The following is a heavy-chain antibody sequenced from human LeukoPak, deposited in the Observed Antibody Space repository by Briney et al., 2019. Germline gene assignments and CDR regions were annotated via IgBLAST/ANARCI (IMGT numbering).Heavy chain of an antibody. Sequence: SETLSLTCAVYGGSFSGYYWSWIRQPPGKGLEWIGEINHSGSTNYSPSLKSRVTISVDTSKNQFSLKLSSVTAADTAVYYCARDLYSGSCYVFDYWGRGTLVTVSS. CDR2: INHSGST. V-gene: IGHV4-34*01. J-gene: IGHJ4*02. CDR1: GGSFSGYY. CDR3: ARDLYSGSCYVFDY. D-gene: IGHD6-13*01.